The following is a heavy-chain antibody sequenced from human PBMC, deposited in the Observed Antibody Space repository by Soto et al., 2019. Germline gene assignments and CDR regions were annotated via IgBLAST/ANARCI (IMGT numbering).Heavy chain of an antibody. D-gene: IGHD2-15*01. J-gene: IGHJ4*02. V-gene: IGHV1-18*01. CDR3: PRDHGPGSEGRWFGY. CDR2: ISPFNGNT. Sequence: QVQLVQSGAEVKKPGASVKVSCKASGYTFNTYGISWVRQAPGQGLEWMGWISPFNGNTNYAQKFQGRVTMTTGTSTRTAYMDLRSLGSDDTAVYYCPRDHGPGSEGRWFGYWGQGTLLTVSS. CDR1: GYTFNTYG.